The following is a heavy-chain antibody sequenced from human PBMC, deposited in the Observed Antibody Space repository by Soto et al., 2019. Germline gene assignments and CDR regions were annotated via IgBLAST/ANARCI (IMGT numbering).Heavy chain of an antibody. Sequence: ASVKVSCKASGYTFTSYGISWVRQAPGQGLEWMGWISAYNGNTNYAQKLQGRVTMTTDTSTSTAYMELRSLRSDDTAVYYCARVGSGYSSSWFSNYYYMDVWGKGTTVTVSS. J-gene: IGHJ6*03. CDR1: GYTFTSYG. V-gene: IGHV1-18*01. CDR2: ISAYNGNT. CDR3: ARVGSGYSSSWFSNYYYMDV. D-gene: IGHD6-13*01.